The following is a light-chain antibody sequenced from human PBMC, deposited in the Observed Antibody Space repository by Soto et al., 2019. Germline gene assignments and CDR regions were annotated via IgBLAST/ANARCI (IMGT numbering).Light chain of an antibody. V-gene: IGLV2-14*01. Sequence: SALTQPASVSGSPGQSITISCTGTSSDVGGYNYVSWYQQHPGKAPKLMIYEVSNRPSGVSNRFSGSKSGNKASLTISGLQAEDEADYYCSSYTSSSAVVFGVGTKLTV. CDR2: EVS. CDR3: SSYTSSSAVV. CDR1: SSDVGGYNY. J-gene: IGLJ2*01.